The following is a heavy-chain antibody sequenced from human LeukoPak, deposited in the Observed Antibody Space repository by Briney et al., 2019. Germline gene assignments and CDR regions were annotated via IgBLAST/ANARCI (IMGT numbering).Heavy chain of an antibody. J-gene: IGHJ1*01. CDR1: RGSLSGFW. D-gene: IGHD3-16*02. CDR3: ARRSYYDYVWGTNRYKGEYFNH. Sequence: MASETLSLTCSVYRGSLSGFWWSWIRQTPGKGLEWIADISHGGISNYNPSLKSRVTISVDTSQKQISLRLSSVTAADTAIYYCARRSYYDYVWGTNRYKGEYFNHWGQGTLVTVSS. V-gene: IGHV4-34*01. CDR2: ISHGGIS.